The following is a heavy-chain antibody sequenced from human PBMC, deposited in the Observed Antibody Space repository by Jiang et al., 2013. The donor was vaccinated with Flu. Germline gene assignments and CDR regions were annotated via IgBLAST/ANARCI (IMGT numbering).Heavy chain of an antibody. Sequence: KGSGYSFTSYWITWVRRCPEGLEWMGTIDPGDSYTNYSPSFQGHVTFSVDKSISTAYLQWSSLKASNTAMYYCARPRDYGGNSGFDYWGQGTLVTVSS. J-gene: IGHJ4*02. D-gene: IGHD4-23*01. CDR1: GYSFTSYW. CDR2: IDPGDSYT. V-gene: IGHV5-10-1*01. CDR3: ARPRDYGGNSGFDY.